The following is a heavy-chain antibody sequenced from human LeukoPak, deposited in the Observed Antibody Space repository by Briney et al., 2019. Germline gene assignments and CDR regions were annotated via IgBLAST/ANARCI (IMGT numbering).Heavy chain of an antibody. J-gene: IGHJ4*02. CDR3: ARGIAARFDY. Sequence: PSETLSLTCTVSGGSISSSSYYWGWIRQPPGKGLEWIGSIYYGGSTYYNPSLKSRVTISVDTSKNQFSLKLSSVTAADTAVYYCARGIAARFDYWGQGTLVTVSS. CDR2: IYYGGST. V-gene: IGHV4-39*07. CDR1: GGSISSSSYY. D-gene: IGHD6-6*01.